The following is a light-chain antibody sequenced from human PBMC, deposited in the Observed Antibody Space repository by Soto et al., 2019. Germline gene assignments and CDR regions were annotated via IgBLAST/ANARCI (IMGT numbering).Light chain of an antibody. V-gene: IGKV3-15*01. J-gene: IGKJ1*01. CDR1: QSVSSN. CDR3: QRYNNWPKT. CDR2: DAS. Sequence: ETVMTQSPATLSVSPGERATLSCRASQSVSSNLAWYQQRPGQAPRLLIYDASTRATGIPARFSGSGSGTEFTLIISSLQSEDFAVYYCQRYNNWPKTFGQGTKVEIK.